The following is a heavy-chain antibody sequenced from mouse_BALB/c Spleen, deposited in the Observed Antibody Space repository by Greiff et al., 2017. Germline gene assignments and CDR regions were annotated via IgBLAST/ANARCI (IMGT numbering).Heavy chain of an antibody. D-gene: IGHD3-3*01. J-gene: IGHJ2*01. CDR2: IDPFNGGT. Sequence: EVQLQQSGPELMKPGASVKISCKASGYSFTSYYMHWVKQSHGKSLEWIGYIDPFNGGTSYNQKFKGKATLTVDKSSSTAYMHLSSLTSEDSAVYYCARGWAFDYWGQGTTLTVSS. CDR1: GYSFTSYY. CDR3: ARGWAFDY. V-gene: IGHV1S135*01.